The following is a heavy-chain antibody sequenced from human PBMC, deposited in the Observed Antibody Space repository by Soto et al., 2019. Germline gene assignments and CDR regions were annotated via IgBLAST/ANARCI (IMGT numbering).Heavy chain of an antibody. J-gene: IGHJ4*02. CDR2: INSDGSSA. CDR3: ARGSGRYSGLVVY. Sequence: VQLVESGGGLVQPGGSLRLSCAASGFTFSGYWMHWVRQAPGKGLVWVSRINSDGSSASYTDSVKGRFTISRDNAKNTLYLKMNSLRAEDTAVYYCARGSGRYSGLVVYWGQGTLVTVSS. V-gene: IGHV3-74*01. CDR1: GFTFSGYW. D-gene: IGHD1-26*01.